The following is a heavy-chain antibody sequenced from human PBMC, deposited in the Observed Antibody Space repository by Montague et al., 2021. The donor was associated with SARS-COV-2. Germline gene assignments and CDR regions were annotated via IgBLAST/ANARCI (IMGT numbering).Heavy chain of an antibody. D-gene: IGHD4-17*01. CDR3: ARHRNYGDHSLDNWFHP. V-gene: IGHV4-39*01. CDR2: IYNSGTT. CDR1: GDSTSCPNCD. Sequence: SETLSLTCTVPGDSTSCPNCDWGWIRQAPGKGLDWIGTIYNSGTTYYNPSLKSRFTISIDTSKNQFSLKLTSVTAADTAVYYCARHRNYGDHSLDNWFHPWGQGTLVTVSS. J-gene: IGHJ5*02.